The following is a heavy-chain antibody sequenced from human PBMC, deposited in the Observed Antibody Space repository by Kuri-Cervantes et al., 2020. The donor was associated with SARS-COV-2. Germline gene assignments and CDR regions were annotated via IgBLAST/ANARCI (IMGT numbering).Heavy chain of an antibody. Sequence: GSLRLSCTVSGGSISSHYWSWIRQPPGKGLEWIGYIYYSGSTNYNPSLKSRVTISVDTSKNQFSPKLSSVTAADTAVYYCARDLHYYDSSGYPHYYYYYMDVWGKGTTVTVSS. CDR3: ARDLHYYDSSGYPHYYYYYMDV. V-gene: IGHV4-59*11. CDR1: GGSISSHY. CDR2: IYYSGST. J-gene: IGHJ6*03. D-gene: IGHD3-22*01.